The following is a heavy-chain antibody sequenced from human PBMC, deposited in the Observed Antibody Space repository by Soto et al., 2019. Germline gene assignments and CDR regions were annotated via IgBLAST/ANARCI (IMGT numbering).Heavy chain of an antibody. V-gene: IGHV2-5*02. Sequence: QITLKESGPPLVKPTQTLTLTCTFSGFSLSSTRMAVGWIRQPPGKALEWLALIYWDDDKRYSQFLKSRLTTTKDTSKNQAVLTMSNMDPVDTARYYCAHIVVAGLGYYFDYWGQGTLVTVSS. D-gene: IGHD6-19*01. CDR2: IYWDDDK. CDR1: GFSLSSTRMA. J-gene: IGHJ4*02. CDR3: AHIVVAGLGYYFDY.